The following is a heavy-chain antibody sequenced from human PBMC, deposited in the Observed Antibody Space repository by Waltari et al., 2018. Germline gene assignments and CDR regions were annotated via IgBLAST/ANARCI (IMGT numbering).Heavy chain of an antibody. CDR3: VRGFPGREY. CDR2: IFGNSARA. CDR1: GVSITENFY. J-gene: IGHJ4*02. Sequence: QVQLQESGPGLVKPSETLSLTCAVSGVSITENFYWNWIRQPTGKGLEWIGKIFGNSARAYYNPSLKSRVTISKDTSKNRFFLRLSAVTAADTAVYFCVRGFPGREYWGQGVLATVSS. V-gene: IGHV4-38-2*01.